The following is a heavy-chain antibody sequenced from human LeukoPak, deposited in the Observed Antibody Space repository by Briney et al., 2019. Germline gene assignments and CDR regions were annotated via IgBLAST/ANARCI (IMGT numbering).Heavy chain of an antibody. CDR3: ARHDDYSNSLDY. CDR1: GGSFSGYY. CDR2: INHSGST. V-gene: IGHV4-34*01. D-gene: IGHD4-11*01. J-gene: IGHJ4*02. Sequence: PSETPSLTCAVYGGSFSGYYWSWIRQPPGKGLEWIGEINHSGSTNYNPSLKSRVIISVDTSKNQFSLKLSSVTAADTAVYYCARHDDYSNSLDYWGQGTLVTVSS.